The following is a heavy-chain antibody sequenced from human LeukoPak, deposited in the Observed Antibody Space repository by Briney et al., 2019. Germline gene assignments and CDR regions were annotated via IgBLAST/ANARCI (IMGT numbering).Heavy chain of an antibody. V-gene: IGHV3-7*01. CDR2: IKPDGSEE. D-gene: IGHD5-18*01. CDR3: ARWRPPYGYSYGYNDY. Sequence: GGSLRLSCAASGFTFSSFWMSWVRQAPGKGLEWVASIKPDGSEEYYVDSAKGRFTISRDNARNSLYLQMNSLSAEDTAVYYCARWRPPYGYSYGYNDYWGQGTPVIVSS. J-gene: IGHJ4*02. CDR1: GFTFSSFW.